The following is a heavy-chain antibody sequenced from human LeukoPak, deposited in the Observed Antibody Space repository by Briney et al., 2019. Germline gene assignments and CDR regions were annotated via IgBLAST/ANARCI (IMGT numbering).Heavy chain of an antibody. CDR3: SKEGGMGEARGGWDFDY. CDR2: FDPEDGET. J-gene: IGHJ4*02. Sequence: ASVKVSCKVSGYTLTELSMHWVRQAPGKGLEWMGGFDPEDGETIYAQKFQGRVTMTEDTSTDTAYMELSSLRPEDTAMDSCSKEGGMGEARGGWDFDYWGQGTLVTVSS. D-gene: IGHD3-16*01. V-gene: IGHV1-24*01. CDR1: GYTLTELS.